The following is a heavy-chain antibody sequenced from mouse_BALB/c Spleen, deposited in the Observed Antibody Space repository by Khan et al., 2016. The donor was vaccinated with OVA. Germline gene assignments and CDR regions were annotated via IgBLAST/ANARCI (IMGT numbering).Heavy chain of an antibody. V-gene: IGHV1-7*01. CDR1: GYTFTNYW. CDR2: FDPTTGCT. Sequence: QVQLQQSGAELAKPGASVKMSCKASGYTFTNYWMHWVKQRPGQGLEWIGYFDPTTGCTEYNQKFKDKATLTADKSSSTAYEQRSSLTAEDAADDYGTSHGSRYTWFGYWGQGTLVTVSA. CDR3: TSHGSRYTWFGY. D-gene: IGHD1-1*01. J-gene: IGHJ3*01.